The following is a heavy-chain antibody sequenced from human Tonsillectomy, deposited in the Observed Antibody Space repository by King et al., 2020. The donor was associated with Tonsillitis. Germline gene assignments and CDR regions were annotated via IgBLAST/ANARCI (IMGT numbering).Heavy chain of an antibody. V-gene: IGHV3-9*01. D-gene: IGHD3-10*01. Sequence: VQLVESGGGLVQPGRSLRLSCAASGFTFDDYAMHWVRQAPGKGLEWVSGISWNSDGIGYADSVKGRFTISRDNAKNYLYLQMTTLRAEDTALYYCAKDRGGGWGITIGTYYIDSWGQGTLVTVSS. J-gene: IGHJ4*02. CDR3: AKDRGGGWGITIGTYYIDS. CDR1: GFTFDDYA. CDR2: ISWNSDGI.